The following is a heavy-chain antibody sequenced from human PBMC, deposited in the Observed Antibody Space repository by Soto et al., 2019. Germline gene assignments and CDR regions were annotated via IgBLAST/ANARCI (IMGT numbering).Heavy chain of an antibody. CDR2: INPSGGST. CDR1: GYTFTSYY. Sequence: ASVKVSCKASGYTFTSYYMHWVRQAPGQGLEWMGIINPSGGSTSYAQKFQGRVTMTRDTSTSTVYMELSSLRSEDTAVYYCAKGTSAYYDFWSGYYPYYMDVWGKGTTVTVSS. V-gene: IGHV1-46*03. J-gene: IGHJ6*03. CDR3: AKGTSAYYDFWSGYYPYYMDV. D-gene: IGHD3-3*01.